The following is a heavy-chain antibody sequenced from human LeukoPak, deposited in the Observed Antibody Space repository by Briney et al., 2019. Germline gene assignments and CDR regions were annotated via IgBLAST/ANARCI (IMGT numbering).Heavy chain of an antibody. CDR2: ISYDGTNK. CDR3: ARDRPRDYYDSGGYNIYYYHGMDV. J-gene: IGHJ6*02. CDR1: GFTFSSYA. V-gene: IGHV3-30-3*01. Sequence: GGSLRLSCAASGFTFSSYAMHWVRQAPGKGLEWVAVISYDGTNKYYADSVKGRFTISRDNSKNTLYLQMNSPRAEDTAVYYCARDRPRDYYDSGGYNIYYYHGMDVWGQGTTVTVSS. D-gene: IGHD3-22*01.